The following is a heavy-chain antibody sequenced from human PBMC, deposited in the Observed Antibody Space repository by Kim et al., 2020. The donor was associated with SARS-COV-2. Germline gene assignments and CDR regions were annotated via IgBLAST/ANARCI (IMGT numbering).Heavy chain of an antibody. J-gene: IGHJ4*02. CDR2: ISDSGGST. CDR3: AKGHTETIGGIDY. D-gene: IGHD1-26*01. Sequence: GGSLRLSCAASGLTFSNYAMSWVRQAPGMGLEWVSFISDSGGSTYYADSVKGRFTFSRDNSKNTLYLQMTSLRAEDTALYYCAKGHTETIGGIDYWGQGTLVTVSS. V-gene: IGHV3-23*01. CDR1: GLTFSNYA.